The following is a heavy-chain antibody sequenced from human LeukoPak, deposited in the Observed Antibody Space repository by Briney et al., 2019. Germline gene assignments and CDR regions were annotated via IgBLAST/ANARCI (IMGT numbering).Heavy chain of an antibody. Sequence: GGSLRLSCAASGFTFSNYDMDWVRRAPGKGLEWVSYISSSGVSIYFADSVKGRFTISRDNSKKSLYLQMNSLRAEDTAVYYCGRGDRAMTHDAFDIWGQGTMVTVSS. D-gene: IGHD5-18*01. CDR2: ISSSGVSI. CDR1: GFTFSNYD. CDR3: GRGDRAMTHDAFDI. V-gene: IGHV3-11*01. J-gene: IGHJ3*02.